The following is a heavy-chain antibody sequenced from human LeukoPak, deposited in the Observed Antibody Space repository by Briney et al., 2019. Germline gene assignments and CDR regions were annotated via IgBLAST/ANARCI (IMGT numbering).Heavy chain of an antibody. CDR1: GITFSTYS. J-gene: IGHJ4*02. D-gene: IGHD3-22*01. CDR3: VRDQDSSGYYDY. Sequence: PGGSLRLSCAASGITFSTYSFNWVRQAPGKGLEGVSYISSSSSIIHYADSVKGRFTISRDNAKKSLYLKMNSLRAEDRAVYPCVRDQDSSGYYDYWGQGTLVTVSS. V-gene: IGHV3-48*01. CDR2: ISSSSSII.